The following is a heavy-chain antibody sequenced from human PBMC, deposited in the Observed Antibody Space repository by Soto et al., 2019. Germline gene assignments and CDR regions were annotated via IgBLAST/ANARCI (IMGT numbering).Heavy chain of an antibody. CDR2: VIPMSGSS. CDR1: GGTFSTYV. V-gene: IGHV1-69*06. J-gene: IGHJ6*02. Sequence: QVQLVQSGAEVKKPGSSVKVSCKASGGTFSTYVISWVRQAPGQGLEWMGRVIPMSGSSNYAQKFQGRVTITADKDTSIAYMEVRSLRSEDTAVYYCARGRRRSGPPFYYYGLDVWGQGTTVIVSS. D-gene: IGHD1-26*01. CDR3: ARGRRRSGPPFYYYGLDV.